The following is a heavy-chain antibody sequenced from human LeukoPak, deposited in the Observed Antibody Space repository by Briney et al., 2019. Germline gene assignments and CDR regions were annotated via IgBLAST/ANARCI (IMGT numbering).Heavy chain of an antibody. CDR2: IYYSGST. Sequence: SETLSLTCTVSGGSLSSYYWSWIRQRPGKGLEWIGYIYYSGSTNYNPSLKSRVTISVDTSKNQFSLKLSSVTAADTAVYYCAREAHYYDSSGLDWGQGTLVTVSS. CDR3: AREAHYYDSSGLD. D-gene: IGHD3-22*01. V-gene: IGHV4-59*01. J-gene: IGHJ4*02. CDR1: GGSLSSYY.